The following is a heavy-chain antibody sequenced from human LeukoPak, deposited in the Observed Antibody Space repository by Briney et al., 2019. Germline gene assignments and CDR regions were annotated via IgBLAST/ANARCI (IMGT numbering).Heavy chain of an antibody. CDR1: GGSISSGDYY. CDR3: AREDSSSSPHYYYYYMDV. J-gene: IGHJ6*03. CDR2: IYYSGST. D-gene: IGHD6-6*01. Sequence: SETLSLTCTVSGGSISSGDYYWSWIRQPPGKGLEWIGYIYYSGSTYYNPSPKSRVTISVDMSKNQFSLKLSSVTAADTAVYYCAREDSSSSPHYYYYYMDVWGKGTTVTVSS. V-gene: IGHV4-30-4*08.